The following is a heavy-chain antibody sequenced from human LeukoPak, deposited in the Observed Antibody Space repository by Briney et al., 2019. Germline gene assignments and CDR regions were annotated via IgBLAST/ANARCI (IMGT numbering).Heavy chain of an antibody. CDR2: MNPNSGNT. CDR3: ARGQRYCSSTSCEGYYYYYGMDV. CDR1: GYTFTGYY. Sequence: ASVKASCKASGYTFTGYYMHWVRQATGQGLEWMGWMNPNSGNTGYAQKFQGRVTMTRNTSISTAYMELSSLRSEDTAVYYCARGQRYCSSTSCEGYYYYYGMDVWGQGTTVTVSS. J-gene: IGHJ6*02. V-gene: IGHV1-8*02. D-gene: IGHD2-2*01.